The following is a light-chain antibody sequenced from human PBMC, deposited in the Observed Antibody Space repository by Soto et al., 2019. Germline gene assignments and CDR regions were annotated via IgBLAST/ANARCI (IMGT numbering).Light chain of an antibody. CDR3: QQYNNWPV. J-gene: IGKJ4*01. CDR1: QSISSW. V-gene: IGKV1-5*01. CDR2: DAA. Sequence: DIQMTQSPSTLSASVGDRVTITCRASQSISSWLAWYQQKPGKAPKLLIYDAASLESGVPSRFSGSGSGTELTLTISSLQPDDFAVYYCQQYNNWPVFGGGTKVDI.